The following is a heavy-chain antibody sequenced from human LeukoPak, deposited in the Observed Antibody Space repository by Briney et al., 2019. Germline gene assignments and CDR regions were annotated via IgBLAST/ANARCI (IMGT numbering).Heavy chain of an antibody. CDR1: GGTFSSYA. D-gene: IGHD5-18*01. CDR2: ISAYNGNT. CDR3: ARDLRVDTAGFDY. J-gene: IGHJ4*02. Sequence: ASVKVSCKAPGGTFSSYAISWVRQAPGQGLEWMGGISAYNGNTNYAQKLQGRVTMATDTSTSTAYMELRSLRSDDTAVYYCARDLRVDTAGFDYWGQGTLVTVSS. V-gene: IGHV1-18*01.